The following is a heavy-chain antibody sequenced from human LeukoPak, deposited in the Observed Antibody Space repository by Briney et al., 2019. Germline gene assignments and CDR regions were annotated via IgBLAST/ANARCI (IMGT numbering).Heavy chain of an antibody. D-gene: IGHD1-20*01. CDR1: GFTFSSYS. Sequence: PGGSPRLSCAASGFTFSSYSLIWVRQAPGKGLEWVSSISSDSSYFYYADSVRGRFTISRNNAKKSLYLQMNSLRAEDTAVYYCARAGETYNWNPVNFDFWGQGTLVTVSS. CDR3: ARAGETYNWNPVNFDF. J-gene: IGHJ4*02. CDR2: ISSDSSYF. V-gene: IGHV3-21*01.